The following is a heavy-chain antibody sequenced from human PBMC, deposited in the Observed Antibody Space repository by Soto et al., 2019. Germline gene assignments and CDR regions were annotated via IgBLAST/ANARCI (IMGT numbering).Heavy chain of an antibody. CDR3: ARDLGGYESH. CDR1: GFTFSNYW. Sequence: EVQLVESGGGLVQPGGSLRLSCAASGFTFSNYWMHWVRQAPGKGPVWVSRINTDGSTTNYADSVKGRFTISRDNAKNTLYLHTNSLGAEDTAVYYCARDLGGYESHWGQGTLVTVSS. CDR2: INTDGSTT. J-gene: IGHJ4*02. V-gene: IGHV3-74*01. D-gene: IGHD3-16*01.